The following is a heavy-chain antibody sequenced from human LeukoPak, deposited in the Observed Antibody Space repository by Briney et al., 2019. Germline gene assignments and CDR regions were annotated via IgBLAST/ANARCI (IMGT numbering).Heavy chain of an antibody. CDR3: VKTSRGYNWNDSPYYFDY. Sequence: PGGSLRLSCSASGFTFSSYAMHWVRQAPGKGLEYVSAISSNGGSIYYADSVKGRFTISRDNSKNTLYLQMSSLRAEDTAVYYCVKTSRGYNWNDSPYYFDYWGQGTLVTVSS. J-gene: IGHJ4*02. CDR2: ISSNGGSI. CDR1: GFTFSSYA. V-gene: IGHV3-64D*06. D-gene: IGHD1-1*01.